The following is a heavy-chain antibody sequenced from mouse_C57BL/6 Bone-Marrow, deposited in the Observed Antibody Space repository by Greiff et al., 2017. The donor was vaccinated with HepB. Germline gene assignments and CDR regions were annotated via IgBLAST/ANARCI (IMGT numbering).Heavy chain of an antibody. CDR2: IWSGGST. Sequence: VKLVESGPGLVQPSQSLSITCTVSGFSLTSYGVHWVRQSPGKGLEWLGVIWSGGSTDYNAAFISRLSISKDNSKSQVFFKMNSLQADDTAIYYCARNPSITTALYYFDYWGQGTTHTVSS. CDR1: GFSLTSYG. D-gene: IGHD1-1*01. CDR3: ARNPSITTALYYFDY. J-gene: IGHJ2*01. V-gene: IGHV2-2*01.